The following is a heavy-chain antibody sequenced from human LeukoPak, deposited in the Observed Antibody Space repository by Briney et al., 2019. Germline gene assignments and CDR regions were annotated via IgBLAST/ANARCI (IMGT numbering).Heavy chain of an antibody. Sequence: GGSLRLSCAASGFTFSSYGMHWVRQAPGKGLEWVAVISYDGSNKYYADSVKSRFTISRDNSKNTLYLQMNSLRAEDTAVYYCAKDPYGSGRLDYWGQGTLVTVSS. CDR1: GFTFSSYG. CDR3: AKDPYGSGRLDY. V-gene: IGHV3-30*18. CDR2: ISYDGSNK. D-gene: IGHD3-10*01. J-gene: IGHJ4*02.